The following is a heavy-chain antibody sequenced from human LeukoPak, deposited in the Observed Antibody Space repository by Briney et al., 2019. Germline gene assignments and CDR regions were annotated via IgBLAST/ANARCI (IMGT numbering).Heavy chain of an antibody. J-gene: IGHJ4*02. Sequence: GGSLRLSCAASGFTFSSYAMSWVRQAPGKGLEWVSAISGSGGSIYYADSVKGRFTISRDNSKNTLYLQMNSLRAEDTAVYYCAKLLSAVPAANVDYWGQGTLVTVSS. CDR2: ISGSGGSI. CDR1: GFTFSSYA. D-gene: IGHD2-2*01. CDR3: AKLLSAVPAANVDY. V-gene: IGHV3-23*01.